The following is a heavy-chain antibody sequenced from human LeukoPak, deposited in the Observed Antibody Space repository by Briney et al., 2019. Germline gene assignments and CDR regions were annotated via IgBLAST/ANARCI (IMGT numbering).Heavy chain of an antibody. CDR2: ISGSGGST. J-gene: IGHJ6*02. D-gene: IGHD6-13*01. Sequence: GGSLRLSCAASGFTFSSYAMSWVRQAPGKGLEWVSAISGSGGSTYYADSVKGRFTISRDNSKNTLYLQMNSLRAEDTALYYCAKDILLGSSSWVDYYYGMDVWGQGTTVTVSS. CDR3: AKDILLGSSSWVDYYYGMDV. CDR1: GFTFSSYA. V-gene: IGHV3-23*01.